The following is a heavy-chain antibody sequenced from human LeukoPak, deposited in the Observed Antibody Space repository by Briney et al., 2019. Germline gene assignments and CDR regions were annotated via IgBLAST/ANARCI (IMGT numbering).Heavy chain of an antibody. CDR3: AREELELQSGAFDI. D-gene: IGHD1-7*01. J-gene: IGHJ3*02. CDR2: INSDGSST. Sequence: GGSLRLSCAASGFTFSSYWMHWVRQAPGKGLVWVSRINSDGSSTSYADSVKGRFTISRDNARNTLYLQMNSLRAEDTAVYYCAREELELQSGAFDIWGQGTMVTVSS. V-gene: IGHV3-74*01. CDR1: GFTFSSYW.